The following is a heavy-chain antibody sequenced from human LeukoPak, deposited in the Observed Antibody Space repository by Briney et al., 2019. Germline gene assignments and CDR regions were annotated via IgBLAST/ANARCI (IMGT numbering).Heavy chain of an antibody. J-gene: IGHJ4*02. CDR2: IYYSGST. V-gene: IGHV4-39*07. D-gene: IGHD3-22*01. CDR3: ARDLGRYYDSSGYPGY. CDR1: GGSISSSSYY. Sequence: PSETLSLTCTVSGGSISSSSYYWGWIRQPPGKGLEWIGSIYYSGSTYYNPPLKSRVTISVDTSKNQFSLKLSSVTAADTAVYYCARDLGRYYDSSGYPGYWGQGTLVTVSS.